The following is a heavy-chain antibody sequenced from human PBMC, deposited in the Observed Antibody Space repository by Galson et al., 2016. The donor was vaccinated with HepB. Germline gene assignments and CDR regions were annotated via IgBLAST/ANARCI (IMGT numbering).Heavy chain of an antibody. D-gene: IGHD4-11*01. CDR2: IRSSGTST. J-gene: IGHJ5*02. V-gene: IGHV3-48*03. CDR1: GFTFSTQS. CDR3: ARGLDSNDYRDHRFDP. Sequence: SLRLSCAASGFTFSTQSMNWVRQAPGKGLEWVSYIRSSGTSTYYADSVKGRFTISRDNANNSLYLQMSSLRAEDTAVYYCARGLDSNDYRDHRFDPWGQGALVTVSS.